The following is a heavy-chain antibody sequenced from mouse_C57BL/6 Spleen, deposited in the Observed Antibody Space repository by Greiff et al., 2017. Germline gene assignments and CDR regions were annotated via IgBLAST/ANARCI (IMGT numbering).Heavy chain of an antibody. Sequence: VMLVESGGGLVKPGGSLKLSCAASGFTFSDYGMHWVRQAPEKGLEWVAYISSGSSTIYYADTVKGRFTISRDNAKNTLFLRMTSLRSEDTARYYCARGYYYGSSYSGYYAMDYWGQGTSVTVSS. D-gene: IGHD1-1*01. CDR2: ISSGSSTI. CDR3: ARGYYYGSSYSGYYAMDY. CDR1: GFTFSDYG. V-gene: IGHV5-17*01. J-gene: IGHJ4*01.